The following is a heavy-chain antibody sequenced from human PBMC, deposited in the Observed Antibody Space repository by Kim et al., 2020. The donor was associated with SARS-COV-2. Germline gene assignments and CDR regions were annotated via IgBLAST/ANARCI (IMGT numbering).Heavy chain of an antibody. CDR3: AKEVHRQWLRLGFLHYGMDV. D-gene: IGHD5-12*01. Sequence: RFTISRDNSKNTLYLQMNSLRAEDTAVYYCAKEVHRQWLRLGFLHYGMDVWGQGTTVTVSS. V-gene: IGHV3-23*01. J-gene: IGHJ6*02.